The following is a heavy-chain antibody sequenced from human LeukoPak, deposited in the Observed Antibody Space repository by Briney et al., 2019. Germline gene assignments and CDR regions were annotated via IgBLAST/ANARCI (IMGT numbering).Heavy chain of an antibody. CDR1: GFTFDDYA. D-gene: IGHD3-22*01. CDR3: AKGGGSSGYYRLDY. CDR2: ISWNSGSI. Sequence: PGGSLRLSCAASGFTFDDYAMHWVRQAPGKGLEWVSGISWNSGSIGYADSVKGRFTISRDNAKNSLYLQMNSLRAEDTALYYCAKGGGSSGYYRLDYWGQGTLVTVSS. J-gene: IGHJ4*02. V-gene: IGHV3-9*01.